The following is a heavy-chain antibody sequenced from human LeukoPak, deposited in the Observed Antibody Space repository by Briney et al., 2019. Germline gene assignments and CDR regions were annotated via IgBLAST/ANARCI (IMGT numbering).Heavy chain of an antibody. D-gene: IGHD6-13*01. Sequence: GGSLRLSCAASGFTFSSYGMHWVRQAPGKGLEWVAVISYDGSNKYYADSVKGRFTISRDNSKNTLYLQMNSLRAEDTAVYYCAKLAGYSSSWYYFDYWGQGTLVTVSS. CDR3: AKLAGYSSSWYYFDY. J-gene: IGHJ4*02. CDR2: ISYDGSNK. CDR1: GFTFSSYG. V-gene: IGHV3-30*18.